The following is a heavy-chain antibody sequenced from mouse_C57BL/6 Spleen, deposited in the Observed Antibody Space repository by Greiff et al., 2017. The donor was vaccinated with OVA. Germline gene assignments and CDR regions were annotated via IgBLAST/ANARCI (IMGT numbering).Heavy chain of an antibody. CDR2: IYPGNSDT. CDR3: RGSTLYGYDRGVRDD. D-gene: IGHD2-2*01. J-gene: IGHJ4*01. CDR1: GYTFTSYW. Sequence: EVQLQQSGTVLARPGASVKMSCKTSGYTFTSYWMHWVKQRPGQGLEWIGAIYPGNSDTSYNQKFKGKAKLTAVTSASTAYMELSSRTNEDSAVYYCRGSTLYGYDRGVRDDWGQGTSVTVSS. V-gene: IGHV1-5*01.